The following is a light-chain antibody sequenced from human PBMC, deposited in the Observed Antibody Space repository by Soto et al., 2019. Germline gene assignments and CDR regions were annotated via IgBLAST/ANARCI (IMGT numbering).Light chain of an antibody. V-gene: IGLV1-44*01. J-gene: IGLJ2*01. CDR2: TND. CDR1: SSNIGSNT. CDR3: AAWDDSLNGMV. Sequence: QAVVTQPPSASGTPGQRVTISCSGSSSNIGSNTVNWYQQLPGTAPKLLIYTNDQRPSGVPDRFSGSKSVTSASLAISGLQSEDEADYYCAAWDDSLNGMVFGGGTKLTVL.